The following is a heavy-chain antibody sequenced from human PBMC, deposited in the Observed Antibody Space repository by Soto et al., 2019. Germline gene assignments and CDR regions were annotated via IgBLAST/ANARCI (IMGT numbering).Heavy chain of an antibody. J-gene: IGHJ6*03. V-gene: IGHV3-9*01. CDR1: GFTFDDYA. CDR2: ISWNSGSI. CDR3: AKALMVRGVEKKRYYYMDV. Sequence: GGSLRLSCAASGFTFDDYAMHWVRQAPGKGLEWVSGISWNSGSIGYADSVKGRFTISRDNAKNSLYLQMNSLRAEDTALYYCAKALMVRGVEKKRYYYMDVWGKGTTVTVSS. D-gene: IGHD3-10*01.